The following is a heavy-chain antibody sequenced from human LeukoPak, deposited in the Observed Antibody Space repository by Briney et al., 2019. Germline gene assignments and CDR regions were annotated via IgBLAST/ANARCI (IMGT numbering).Heavy chain of an antibody. CDR3: AKGGDRGSGSYYLDY. CDR2: ISGSGGST. V-gene: IGHV3-23*01. D-gene: IGHD3-10*01. CDR1: GFTFSSYA. J-gene: IGHJ4*02. Sequence: GGSLRLSCAASGFTFSSYAMSWVRQAPGKGLEWVSAISGSGGSTYYADSVKGRFTISRDNSKNTLYLQMNSLRAEDTAVYYCAKGGDRGSGSYYLDYWGQGTLVTVSS.